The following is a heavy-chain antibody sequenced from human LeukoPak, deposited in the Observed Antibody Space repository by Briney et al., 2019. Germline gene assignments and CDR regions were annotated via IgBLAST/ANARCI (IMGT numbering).Heavy chain of an antibody. J-gene: IGHJ3*02. D-gene: IGHD1-26*01. CDR2: INHSGST. Sequence: PSETLSLTCAVYGGSFSGYYWSWIRQPPGKGLEWIGEINHSGSTNYNPSLKSRATISVDTSKNQFSLKLSSVTAADTAVYYCARGLGSYAFDIWGQGTMVTVSS. CDR1: GGSFSGYY. CDR3: ARGLGSYAFDI. V-gene: IGHV4-34*01.